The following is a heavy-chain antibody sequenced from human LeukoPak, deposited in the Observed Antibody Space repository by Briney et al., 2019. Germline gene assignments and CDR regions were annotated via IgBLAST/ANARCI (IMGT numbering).Heavy chain of an antibody. CDR1: GFTFSSYS. J-gene: IGHJ4*02. V-gene: IGHV3-21*01. CDR2: ISSSSSYI. Sequence: GGSLRLSCAASGFTFSSYSMNWVRQAPGKGLEWVSSISSSSSYIYYADSVKGRFTISRDNAKNSLYLQMNSLRAEDTAVYYCASDDNPIAAAYRGLDYWGQGTLVTVSS. CDR3: ASDDNPIAAAYRGLDY. D-gene: IGHD6-13*01.